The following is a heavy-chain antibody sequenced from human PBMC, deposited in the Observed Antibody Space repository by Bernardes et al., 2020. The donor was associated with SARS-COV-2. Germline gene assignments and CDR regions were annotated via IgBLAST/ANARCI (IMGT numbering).Heavy chain of an antibody. V-gene: IGHV1-18*01. D-gene: IGHD2-21*01. J-gene: IGHJ6*02. CDR3: ARVGCGGDCYPNPRPYYYYGMDV. Sequence: AGAQVPRKASGYTFTKYGITWVRQAARNELEWMGWISGYNGNTYYAQKLQDRVTMTTDTSMSTAHMELRSLRSDDTAVYYCARVGCGGDCYPNPRPYYYYGMDVWGQVTTVTVSS. CDR1: GYTFTKYG. CDR2: ISGYNGNT.